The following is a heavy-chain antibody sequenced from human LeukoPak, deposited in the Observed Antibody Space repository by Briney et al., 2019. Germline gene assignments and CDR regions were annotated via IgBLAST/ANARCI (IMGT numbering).Heavy chain of an antibody. CDR2: IYSGGST. J-gene: IGHJ6*02. CDR1: GFTVSSNY. Sequence: GGSLRLSCAASGFTVSSNYMSWVRQAPGKGLEWVSVIYSGGSTYYADSVKGRFTISRDNSKSTLYLQMNSLRAEDTAVYYCAIRNYYGSGSYYNPSYYYYGMDVWGQGTTVTVSS. V-gene: IGHV3-66*01. D-gene: IGHD3-10*01. CDR3: AIRNYYGSGSYYNPSYYYYGMDV.